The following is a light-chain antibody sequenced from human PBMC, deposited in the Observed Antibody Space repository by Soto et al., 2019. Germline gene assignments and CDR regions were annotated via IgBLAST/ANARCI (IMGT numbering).Light chain of an antibody. CDR3: CSYAGSYTHV. Sequence: QSALTQPASVSGSPGQSITISCTGTSSDVGGYNYVSWYQQHPGKAPKLMIYEVSNRPSGVSNRFSGSKSGNTASLTISGLQAEDEADYYCCSYAGSYTHVFGGGTKVTVL. J-gene: IGLJ2*01. V-gene: IGLV2-14*01. CDR1: SSDVGGYNY. CDR2: EVS.